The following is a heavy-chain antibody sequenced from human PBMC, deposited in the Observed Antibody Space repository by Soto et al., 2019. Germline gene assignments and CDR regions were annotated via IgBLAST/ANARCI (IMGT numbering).Heavy chain of an antibody. CDR3: AADRYCSSNTCPGAFDI. D-gene: IGHD2-2*01. CDR1: GFTFTYVW. J-gene: IGHJ3*02. V-gene: IGHV3-15*01. Sequence: EVQLVESGGDSVKPGGSLRLSFAASGFTFTYVWMTWVRQAPGNGLEWVGRIKRKSDGETTDYAAPVKGRFTISRDDSKNTLYLEMNSLKTDDTAVYYCAADRYCSSNTCPGAFDIWGQGTMVRVSA. CDR2: IKRKSDGETT.